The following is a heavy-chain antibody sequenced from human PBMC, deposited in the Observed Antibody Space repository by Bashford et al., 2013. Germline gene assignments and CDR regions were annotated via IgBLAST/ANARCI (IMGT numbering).Heavy chain of an antibody. V-gene: IGHV5-51*01. J-gene: IGHJ5*02. D-gene: IGHD6-6*01. Sequence: WVRQMPGKGLEWMGIIYPGDSDTRYSPSFQGQVTISADKSISTAYLQWSSLKASDTAMYYCARLYSSSSGQTLNWFDPWGQGTLVTVSS. CDR3: ARLYSSSSGQTLNWFDP. CDR2: IYPGDSDT.